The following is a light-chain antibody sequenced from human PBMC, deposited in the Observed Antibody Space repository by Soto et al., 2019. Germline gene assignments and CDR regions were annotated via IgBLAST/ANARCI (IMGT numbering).Light chain of an antibody. CDR3: QDFAYPEWT. CDR2: GVF. V-gene: IGKV3-20*01. J-gene: IGKJ1*01. CDR1: QSSSNQY. Sequence: VFTQSPDTVSLSPGDRATLSCRASQSSSNQYLAWYQQRPGQPPRLLIYGVFIRANGIPDRFSGSGFGSDFTLTISRLEPEDFAVYYCQDFAYPEWTFGQGTKV.